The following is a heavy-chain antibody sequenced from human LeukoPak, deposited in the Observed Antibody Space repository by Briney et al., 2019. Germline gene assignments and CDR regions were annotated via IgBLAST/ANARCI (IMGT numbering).Heavy chain of an antibody. CDR1: GYTFTSYF. D-gene: IGHD1-26*01. V-gene: IGHV1-46*01. CDR3: AAEVGARREFDY. CDR2: INPSGGST. J-gene: IGHJ4*02. Sequence: GASVKVSFKASGYTFTSYFMHWVRQAPGQGLDCMEIINPSGGSTSYAQKFQDRVTITRDMSRSTAYMELSSLRSEDTAVYYCAAEVGARREFDYWGQGTLVTVSS.